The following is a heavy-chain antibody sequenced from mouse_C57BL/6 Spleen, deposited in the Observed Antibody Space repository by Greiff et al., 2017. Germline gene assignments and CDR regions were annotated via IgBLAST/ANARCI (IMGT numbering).Heavy chain of an antibody. J-gene: IGHJ3*01. Sequence: DVKLVESGGGLVKPGGSLKLSCAASGFTFSDYGMHWVRQAPEKGLEWVAYISSGSSTIYYADTVKGRFTISRDNAKNTLFLQMTSLRSEDTAMYYCARGGFDYDAAWFAYWGQGTLVTVSA. D-gene: IGHD2-4*01. CDR3: ARGGFDYDAAWFAY. CDR1: GFTFSDYG. V-gene: IGHV5-17*01. CDR2: ISSGSSTI.